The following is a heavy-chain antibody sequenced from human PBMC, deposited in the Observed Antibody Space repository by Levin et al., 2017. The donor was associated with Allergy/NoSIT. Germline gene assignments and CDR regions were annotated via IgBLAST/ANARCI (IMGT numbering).Heavy chain of an antibody. V-gene: IGHV4-4*02. J-gene: IGHJ5*02. CDR1: GGSISSSNW. CDR2: IYHSGST. Sequence: GSLRLSCAVSGGSISSSNWWSWVRQPPGKGLEWIGEIYHSGSTNYNPSLKSRVTISVDKSKNQFSLNLSSVTAADTAVYYCARSLYSSGWYGEGFDPWGQGTLVTVSS. D-gene: IGHD6-19*01. CDR3: ARSLYSSGWYGEGFDP.